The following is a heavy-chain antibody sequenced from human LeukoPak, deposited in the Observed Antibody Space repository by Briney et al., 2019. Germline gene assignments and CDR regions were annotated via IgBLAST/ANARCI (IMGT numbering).Heavy chain of an antibody. Sequence: ASVKVSCKASGYTFTGYYMHWVRQAPGQGLEWMGWINPNSGGTNYAQKFQGRVTMTRDTSISTAYMELSRLRSDDTAVYYCAGAPLYGSGSYYTNFDYWGQGTLVTVSS. CDR2: INPNSGGT. D-gene: IGHD3-10*01. J-gene: IGHJ4*02. CDR1: GYTFTGYY. V-gene: IGHV1-2*02. CDR3: AGAPLYGSGSYYTNFDY.